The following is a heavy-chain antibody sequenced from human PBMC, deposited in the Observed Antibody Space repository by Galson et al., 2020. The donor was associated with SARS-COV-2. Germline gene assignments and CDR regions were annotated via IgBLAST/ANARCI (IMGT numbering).Heavy chain of an antibody. CDR3: ARGIQLWVPPDY. CDR2: IKQDGSDI. J-gene: IGHJ4*02. Sequence: GGSLRLSCAASGFPFSSYCMTWVRQAPGRGLEWVANIKQDGSDINYVDSVKGRFTISRDNAKNSLYLQMNSLRAEDTALYYCARGIQLWVPPDYWGQGTLVTVSS. V-gene: IGHV3-7*01. CDR1: GFPFSSYC. D-gene: IGHD5-18*01.